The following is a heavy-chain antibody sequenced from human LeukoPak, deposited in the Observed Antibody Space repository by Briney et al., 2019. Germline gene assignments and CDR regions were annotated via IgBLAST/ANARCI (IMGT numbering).Heavy chain of an antibody. V-gene: IGHV1-69*13. CDR1: GGTFSSYA. CDR2: IIPIFGTA. D-gene: IGHD2-15*01. CDR3: AREASSGYCSGGSCYA. Sequence: ASVKVSCRASGGTFSSYAISWVRQAPGQGLEWMRGIIPIFGTANYAQKFQGRVTITADESTSTAYMELSSLRSEDTAVYYCAREASSGYCSGGSCYAWGQGTLVTVSS. J-gene: IGHJ4*02.